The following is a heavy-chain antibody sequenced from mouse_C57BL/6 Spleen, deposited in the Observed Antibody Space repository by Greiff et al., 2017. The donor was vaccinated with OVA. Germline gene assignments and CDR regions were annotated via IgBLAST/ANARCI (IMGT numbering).Heavy chain of an antibody. J-gene: IGHJ3*01. CDR1: GYTFTDYE. D-gene: IGHD1-1*01. CDR3: TRLPFTTVVAPVAY. CDR2: IDPETGGT. Sequence: VQLQQSGAELVRPGASVTLSCKASGYTFTDYEMHWVKQTPVHGLEWIGAIDPETGGTAYNQTFKGKAILTADKSSSTAYMELRSLTSEDSAVYYCTRLPFTTVVAPVAYWGQGTLVTVSA. V-gene: IGHV1-15*01.